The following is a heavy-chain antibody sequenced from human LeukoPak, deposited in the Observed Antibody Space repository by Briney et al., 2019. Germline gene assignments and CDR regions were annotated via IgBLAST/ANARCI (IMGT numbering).Heavy chain of an antibody. Sequence: PGGSLRLSCAASGFTFDDYAMHWVRQAPGKGLEWVSLISGDGGSTYYADSVKGRFTISRDNSKNSLYLQMNSLRTEEPALYYCAKDPYHGYMDVWGKGTTVTVSS. V-gene: IGHV3-43*02. J-gene: IGHJ6*03. CDR2: ISGDGGST. D-gene: IGHD2-21*01. CDR3: AKDPYHGYMDV. CDR1: GFTFDDYA.